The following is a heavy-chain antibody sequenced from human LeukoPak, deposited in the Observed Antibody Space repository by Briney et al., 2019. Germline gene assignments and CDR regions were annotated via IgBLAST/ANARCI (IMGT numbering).Heavy chain of an antibody. CDR2: IKYDGREI. Sequence: GGSLRLSCIASDFSFSDSWMTWVRKAPGKGLEWVASIKYDGREIQYVDSVKGRFTISRDNAKRSLYLEMASLRVEDTAVFYCARDPYKNKDYTNYGAFDIWGQGTMVTVSS. V-gene: IGHV3-7*01. J-gene: IGHJ3*02. D-gene: IGHD1/OR15-1a*01. CDR1: DFSFSDSW. CDR3: ARDPYKNKDYTNYGAFDI.